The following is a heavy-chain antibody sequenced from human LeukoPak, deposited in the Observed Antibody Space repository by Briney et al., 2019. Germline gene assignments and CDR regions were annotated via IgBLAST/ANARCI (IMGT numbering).Heavy chain of an antibody. J-gene: IGHJ6*03. CDR2: MYSSGST. CDR3: ARAPNSYGYSLYYYYYMDV. V-gene: IGHV4-39*07. D-gene: IGHD5-18*01. Sequence: PSETLSLTCTVSGGSISITSYYWGWIRQPPGKGLEWIGSMYSSGSTYYNPSLKSRVTISVDTSKNQFSLKLSSVTAADTAVYYCARAPNSYGYSLYYYYYMDVWGKGTTVTVSS. CDR1: GGSISITSYY.